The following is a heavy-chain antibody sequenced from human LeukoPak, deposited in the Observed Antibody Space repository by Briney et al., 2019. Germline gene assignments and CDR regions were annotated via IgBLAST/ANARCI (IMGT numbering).Heavy chain of an antibody. V-gene: IGHV4-61*02. CDR3: ARHRNYGDRTFDY. CDR1: GVSISSGSYY. J-gene: IGHJ4*02. D-gene: IGHD4-17*01. Sequence: SETLSLTCTVSGVSISSGSYYWSWIRQPAGKGLEWIGRIYTSGSTNYNPSLKSRVTISVDTSKNQFSLKLSSVTAADTAVYYCARHRNYGDRTFDYWGQGTLVTVSS. CDR2: IYTSGST.